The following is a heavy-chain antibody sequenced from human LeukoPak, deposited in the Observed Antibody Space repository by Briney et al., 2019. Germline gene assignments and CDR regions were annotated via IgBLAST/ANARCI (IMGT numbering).Heavy chain of an antibody. CDR1: GFTFSSYP. CDR2: ITGNGDTT. V-gene: IGHV3-23*01. Sequence: GGSLRLSCTASGFTFSSYPMYWVRQAPGKGLEWVSAITGNGDTTYYADSMKGRFTLSRDNSKNALYLQMNSLRAEDTAVYYCARRTSSSGSYSFDYWGQGTLVTVSS. J-gene: IGHJ4*02. D-gene: IGHD3-10*01. CDR3: ARRTSSSGSYSFDY.